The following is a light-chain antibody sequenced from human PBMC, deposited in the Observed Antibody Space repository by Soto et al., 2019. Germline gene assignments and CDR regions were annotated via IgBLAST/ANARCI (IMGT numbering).Light chain of an antibody. CDR1: SGINVGTYN. J-gene: IGLJ3*02. V-gene: IGLV5-45*01. CDR3: MIWHSSTWV. CDR2: YSSSSDL. Sequence: QAVVTQPASLSASPGASASLTCTLRSGINVGTYNIYWYQHKPGSPPLFLLRYSSSSDLQQGSGVPSRFSGSNDTSANAGILLISGLQSDDEADYYCMIWHSSTWVFGGGTKLTVL.